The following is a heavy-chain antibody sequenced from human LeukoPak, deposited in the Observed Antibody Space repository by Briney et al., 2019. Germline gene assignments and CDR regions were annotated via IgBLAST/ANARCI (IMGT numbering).Heavy chain of an antibody. CDR3: AVSGYGYYFDY. V-gene: IGHV3-48*04. Sequence: GGSLRLSCTASEFIFSNAWMSWVRQAPGKGLEGVSYISSSSSTIYYADSVKGRFTISRDNAKNSLYLQMNSLRAEDTAVYYCAVSGYGYYFDYWGQGTLVTVSS. CDR1: EFIFSNAW. J-gene: IGHJ4*02. D-gene: IGHD5-12*01. CDR2: ISSSSSTI.